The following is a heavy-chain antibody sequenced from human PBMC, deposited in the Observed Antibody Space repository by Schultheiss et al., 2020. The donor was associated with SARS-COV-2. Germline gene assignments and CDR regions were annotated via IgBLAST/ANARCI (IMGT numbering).Heavy chain of an antibody. V-gene: IGHV3-23*01. Sequence: GESLKISCAASGFTFSSYAMGWVRQAPGKGLDWVSTISNSGGTTYYADSVRGRFTISRDASKNTLSLQMNNLRGEDTAIYYCVTLVVIDGEDAFHNWGQGTLVTVSS. CDR1: GFTFSSYA. CDR2: ISNSGGTT. CDR3: VTLVVIDGEDAFHN. J-gene: IGHJ3*02. D-gene: IGHD5-24*01.